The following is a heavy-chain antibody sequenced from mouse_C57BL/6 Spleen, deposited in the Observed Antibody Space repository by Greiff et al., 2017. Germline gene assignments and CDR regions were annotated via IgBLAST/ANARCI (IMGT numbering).Heavy chain of an antibody. CDR3: ARSCGSGGDY. Sequence: QVQLQQPGAELVRPGSSVKLSCKASGYTFTSYWMDWVKQRPGQGLEWIGNIYPSDSETHYTQKFKAKATLTVDKSSSTAYMQLSSLASEDSAVYYCARSCGSGGDYWGQGTTLTVSS. V-gene: IGHV1-61*01. CDR1: GYTFTSYW. J-gene: IGHJ2*01. CDR2: IYPSDSET. D-gene: IGHD1-1*01.